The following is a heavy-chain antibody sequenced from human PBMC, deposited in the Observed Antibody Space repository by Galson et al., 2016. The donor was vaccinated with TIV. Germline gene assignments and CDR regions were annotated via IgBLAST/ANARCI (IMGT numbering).Heavy chain of an antibody. V-gene: IGHV4-39*01. CDR2: IYHGGST. CDR1: GGSISTNSYY. Sequence: LSLTCTVSGGSISTNSYYWGWIRQSPGKGLGWIGSIYHGGSTYYNPSLKSRVTISVDTSKNQFSLKLSSVTAADTAVYYCARYISGWYHYFDFWGQGTLVTVSS. CDR3: ARYISGWYHYFDF. D-gene: IGHD6-19*01. J-gene: IGHJ4*02.